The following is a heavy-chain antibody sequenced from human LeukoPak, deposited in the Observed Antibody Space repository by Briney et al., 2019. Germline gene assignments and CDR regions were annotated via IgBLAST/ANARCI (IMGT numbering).Heavy chain of an antibody. J-gene: IGHJ4*02. Sequence: GGSLRLSCAASGLTFSSYWMHWVRQAPGKGLVWVSRINSDGSSTSYADSVKGRFTISRDNAKNTLYLQMNGLRAEDTGVYYCARDMTGYSSAWYYFDYWGQGTLVTVSS. D-gene: IGHD6-19*01. V-gene: IGHV3-74*01. CDR3: ARDMTGYSSAWYYFDY. CDR1: GLTFSSYW. CDR2: INSDGSST.